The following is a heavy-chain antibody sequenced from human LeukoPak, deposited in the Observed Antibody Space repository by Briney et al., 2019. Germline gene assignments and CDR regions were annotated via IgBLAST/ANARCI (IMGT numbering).Heavy chain of an antibody. Sequence: PSETLSLTCTVSGDSISSGGYYWSWIRQQPGKGLEWIGYIYHSGSTYYNPSLKSRVTISVDTSKNQFSLKLSSVTAADTAVYYCARVAYGSYCFDYWGQGTLVTVSS. D-gene: IGHD3-10*01. CDR3: ARVAYGSYCFDY. V-gene: IGHV4-31*03. CDR1: GDSISSGGYY. CDR2: IYHSGST. J-gene: IGHJ4*02.